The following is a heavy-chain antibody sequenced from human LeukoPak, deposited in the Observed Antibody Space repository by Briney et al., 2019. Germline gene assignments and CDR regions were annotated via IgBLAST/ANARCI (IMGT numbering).Heavy chain of an antibody. D-gene: IGHD3-3*01. CDR2: IYPGDSDT. V-gene: IGHV5-51*01. CDR1: GYSFTSFW. J-gene: IGHJ6*03. CDR3: ARLGDFWSGYYSRPDYYYYYMDV. Sequence: GESLKIPCKGSGYSFTSFWIGWGRQMPGKGLEWMGIIYPGDSDTRYSPSFQGQVTISADKSISTAYLQWSSLKASVTAMYYCARLGDFWSGYYSRPDYYYYYMDVWGKGTTVTVSS.